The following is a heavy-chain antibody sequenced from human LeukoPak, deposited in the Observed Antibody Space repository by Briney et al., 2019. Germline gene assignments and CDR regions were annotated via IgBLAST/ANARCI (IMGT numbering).Heavy chain of an antibody. CDR3: ARVVRDRLSFRFDY. V-gene: IGHV1-69*13. CDR1: GGTFSSYA. Sequence: ASVKVSCKASGGTFSSYAINWVRQAPGQGLEWMGGIIPIFGTPNYAQKLQGRVTITADESTSTAYMELSSLRSEDTAVYYCARVVRDRLSFRFDYWGQGTLVTVSS. CDR2: IIPIFGTP. J-gene: IGHJ4*02. D-gene: IGHD2-21*02.